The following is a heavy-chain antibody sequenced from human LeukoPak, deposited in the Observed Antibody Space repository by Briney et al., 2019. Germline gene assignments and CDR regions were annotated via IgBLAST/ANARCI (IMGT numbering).Heavy chain of an antibody. V-gene: IGHV3-21*01. CDR1: GFTFSSYE. CDR3: ARDGAVTNGRYFDY. CDR2: ISSSSSYI. J-gene: IGHJ4*02. Sequence: PGGSLRLSCAASGFTFSSYEMNWVRQAPGKGLEWVSSISSSSSYIYYGDSVKGRFTISRDNAKNSLYLQMNSLRAEDTAVYYCARDGAVTNGRYFDYWGQGTLVTVSS. D-gene: IGHD4-17*01.